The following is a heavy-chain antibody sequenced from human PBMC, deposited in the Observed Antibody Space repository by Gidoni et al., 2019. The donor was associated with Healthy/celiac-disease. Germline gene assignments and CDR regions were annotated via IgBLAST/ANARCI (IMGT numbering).Heavy chain of an antibody. J-gene: IGHJ4*02. CDR2: ISGSGGST. CDR1: GFTFGSYA. Sequence: EVQLLESGGGLVQPGGSLSLSCAASGFTFGSYAMSWVRQAPGKGLEWVSAISGSGGSTYYADSVKGRFTISRDNSKNTLYLQMNSLRAEDTAVYYCAKVLIAARLKYFDYWGQGTLVTVSS. V-gene: IGHV3-23*01. D-gene: IGHD6-6*01. CDR3: AKVLIAARLKYFDY.